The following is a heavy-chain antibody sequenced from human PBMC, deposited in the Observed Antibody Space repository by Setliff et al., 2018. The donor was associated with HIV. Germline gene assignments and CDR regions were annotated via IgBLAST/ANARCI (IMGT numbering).Heavy chain of an antibody. D-gene: IGHD2-15*01. V-gene: IGHV3-7*01. J-gene: IGHJ6*03. CDR3: ARDATRGGDMDV. CDR2: IKEDGSEK. Sequence: GGYLRLYCAASGFSCSSYWMSWVRQAPGKGLEWVANIKEDGSEKYYVDSVRGRFTISRDNAKNSLYLQMNSLSAEDTAVYYCARDATRGGDMDVWAKGTTVTVSS. CDR1: GFSCSSYW.